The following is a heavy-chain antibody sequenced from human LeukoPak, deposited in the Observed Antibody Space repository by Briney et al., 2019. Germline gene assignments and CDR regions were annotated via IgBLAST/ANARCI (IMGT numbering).Heavy chain of an antibody. CDR3: ARVGASYGALDY. J-gene: IGHJ4*02. V-gene: IGHV3-48*03. CDR1: GVTFSTFE. D-gene: IGHD1-26*01. Sequence: GGSLRLSCAASGVTFSTFEVNWVRQAPGEGLEWVSFISSSGSTIFYADSVKGRFTISRDNARNSLYLQMNSLRSEDTAIYYCARVGASYGALDYWGQGALVTVSS. CDR2: ISSSGSTI.